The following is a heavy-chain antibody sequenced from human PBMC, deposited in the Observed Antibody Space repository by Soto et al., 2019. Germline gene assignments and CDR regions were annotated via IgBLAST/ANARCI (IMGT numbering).Heavy chain of an antibody. Sequence: ETLSLTCTVSGGSISSYYWSWIRQPPGKGLEWIGYIYYSGSTNYNPSLKSRVTISVDTSKNQFSLKLSSVTAADTAVYYCARAASIAARPDWFDPWGQGTLVTVSS. CDR1: GGSISSYY. V-gene: IGHV4-59*01. CDR2: IYYSGST. J-gene: IGHJ5*02. D-gene: IGHD6-6*01. CDR3: ARAASIAARPDWFDP.